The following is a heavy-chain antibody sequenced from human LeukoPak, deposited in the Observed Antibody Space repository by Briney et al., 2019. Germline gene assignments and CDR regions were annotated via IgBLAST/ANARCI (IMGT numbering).Heavy chain of an antibody. CDR2: IYYSGST. V-gene: IGHV4-39*01. Sequence: KPSETLSLTCTVSGGSISSSSYYWGWIRQPPGKGLEWIGSIYYSGSTYYNPSLKSRVTISVDTSKNQFSLKLSSVTAADTAVYYCARLLGYCSGGSCYSDYWGQGTLVTVSS. CDR3: ARLLGYCSGGSCYSDY. D-gene: IGHD2-15*01. J-gene: IGHJ4*02. CDR1: GGSISSSSYY.